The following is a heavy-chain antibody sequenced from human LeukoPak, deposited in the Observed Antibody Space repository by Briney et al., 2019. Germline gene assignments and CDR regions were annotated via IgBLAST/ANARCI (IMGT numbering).Heavy chain of an antibody. CDR2: IYTSGST. D-gene: IGHD3-22*01. J-gene: IGHJ4*02. Sequence: SETLSLTCAVSGGSISSGNYYWSWIRKPAGKGLEWIGRIYTSGSTNYNPSLKSRVTISVDTSKNRFSLKLGSVTAADTAVYYCAREGDYYDTSGTLDYWGQGTLVTVSS. CDR3: AREGDYYDTSGTLDY. CDR1: GGSISSGNYY. V-gene: IGHV4-61*02.